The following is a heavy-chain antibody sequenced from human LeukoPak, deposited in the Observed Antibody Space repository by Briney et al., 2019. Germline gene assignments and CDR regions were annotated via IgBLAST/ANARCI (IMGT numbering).Heavy chain of an antibody. CDR3: ARVGRSSWFVDS. Sequence: SETLSLTCAASGGSISSSKWWSWVRQPPGKGLEWIGEVYDSGSTNYNPSLKSRVTISVDKSKNQFSLKLNSVTAADTAVYYCARVGRSSWFVDSWGQGTLVTVSS. CDR2: VYDSGST. J-gene: IGHJ4*02. D-gene: IGHD6-13*01. V-gene: IGHV4-4*02. CDR1: GGSISSSKW.